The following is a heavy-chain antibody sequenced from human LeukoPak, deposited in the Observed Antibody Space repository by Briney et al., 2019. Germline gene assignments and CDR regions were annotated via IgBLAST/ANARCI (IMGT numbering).Heavy chain of an antibody. V-gene: IGHV5-51*01. CDR2: IYPDDSDI. Sequence: GESLKISCKASGYTFASYWIGWVRQRPGKGLEWMGIIYPDDSDIRYCPPFQGHVTISADKSITTAYLQWSSLTATDTAMYYCARHLNYYDSSGPGGFWGQGTLVTVSS. D-gene: IGHD3-22*01. J-gene: IGHJ4*02. CDR3: ARHLNYYDSSGPGGF. CDR1: GYTFASYW.